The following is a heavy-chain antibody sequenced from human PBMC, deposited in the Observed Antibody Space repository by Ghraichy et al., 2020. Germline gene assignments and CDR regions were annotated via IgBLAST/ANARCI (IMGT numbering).Heavy chain of an antibody. D-gene: IGHD2-15*01. CDR2: IYYSGST. CDR1: GGSISSYY. Sequence: SETLSLTCTVSGGSISSYYWSWIRQPPGKGLEWIGYIYYSGSTNYNPSLQSRVTISVDTSKNQFSLKLGSVTAADTAVYYCARGISGGYPTVDYWGQGTLVTVSS. J-gene: IGHJ4*02. V-gene: IGHV4-59*01. CDR3: ARGISGGYPTVDY.